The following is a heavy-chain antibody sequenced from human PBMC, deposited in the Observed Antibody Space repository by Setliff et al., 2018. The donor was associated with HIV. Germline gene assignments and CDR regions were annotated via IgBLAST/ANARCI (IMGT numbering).Heavy chain of an antibody. CDR2: INPSGGST. Sequence: GASVKVSCKASGYTFTSYAMHWVRQAPGQGLEWMGIINPSGGSTTYAQKFQGRVTMTRDTSISTAYMELSRLRSDDTAVYYCARDGDYGEYGAWGQGTLVTVSS. CDR3: ARDGDYGEYGA. CDR1: GYTFTSYA. J-gene: IGHJ5*02. D-gene: IGHD4-17*01. V-gene: IGHV1-2*02.